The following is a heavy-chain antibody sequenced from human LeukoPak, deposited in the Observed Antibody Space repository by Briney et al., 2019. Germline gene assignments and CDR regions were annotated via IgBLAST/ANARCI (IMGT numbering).Heavy chain of an antibody. CDR2: ISTSSSYI. D-gene: IGHD5-12*01. CDR1: RFTFSTYS. V-gene: IGHV3-21*01. CDR3: ARVEGNIVTTTEGYFDY. J-gene: IGHJ4*02. Sequence: PGGSLRLSCAASRFTFSTYSMNWVRQAPGKGLEWVSFISTSSSYIYYADSMKGRFTISRDNAKNSLYPQMNSLRAEDTAVYYCARVEGNIVTTTEGYFDYWGQGTLVTVSS.